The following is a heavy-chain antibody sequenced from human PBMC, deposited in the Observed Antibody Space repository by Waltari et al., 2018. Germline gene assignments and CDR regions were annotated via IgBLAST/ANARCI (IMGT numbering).Heavy chain of an antibody. Sequence: DVQLVESGGGLVQPWRSLVLSCVDSGLIFSNYWMHWVRQVPGKGLRWVGRINEDGTTTTYADSVRGRFAIYRDNARSTLYLQMNSLRVEDTAIYYCIRDLAGAWGRWGQGTLVTVSS. V-gene: IGHV3-74*03. CDR2: INEDGTTT. CDR1: GLIFSNYW. CDR3: IRDLAGAWGR. D-gene: IGHD1-26*01. J-gene: IGHJ1*01.